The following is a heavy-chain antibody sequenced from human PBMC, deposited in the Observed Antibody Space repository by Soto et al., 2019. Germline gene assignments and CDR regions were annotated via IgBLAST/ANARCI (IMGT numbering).Heavy chain of an antibody. CDR2: ISSESAYR. J-gene: IGHJ4*02. CDR3: ARETLRGDFDD. D-gene: IGHD3-16*01. Sequence: GRSLRLSCVASGFTFNRSSRNWVRQAPGKGLEWVSSISSESAYRYYADSTEGRFTVSRDNAKNSLFLQMDKLRVEDTAVYYCARETLRGDFDDWGQGTLVTVSS. CDR1: GFTFNRSS. V-gene: IGHV3-21*06.